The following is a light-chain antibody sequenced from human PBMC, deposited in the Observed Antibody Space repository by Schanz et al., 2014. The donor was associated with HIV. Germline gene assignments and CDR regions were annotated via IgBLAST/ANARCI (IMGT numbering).Light chain of an antibody. Sequence: DIQMTQSPSSLSASVGDRVTITCRASQSISISLNWYQQKPGKAPRLLIYATSLLHTGVPSRFSGSGSGTHFTLTISSLQPDDFAPYYCQQYNDNSSIFGQGTKLEFK. V-gene: IGKV1-39*01. CDR1: QSISIS. J-gene: IGKJ2*01. CDR2: ATS. CDR3: QQYNDNSSI.